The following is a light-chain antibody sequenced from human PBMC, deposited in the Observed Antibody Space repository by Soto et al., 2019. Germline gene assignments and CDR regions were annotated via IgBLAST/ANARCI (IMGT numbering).Light chain of an antibody. CDR1: SSDVGTYNL. CDR3: CSYAGNYIWV. CDR2: NVA. Sequence: QSVLTQPRSVSGSPGQSVTLSCDGSSSDVGTYNLVSWYQQHPGKAPKLMIFNVANRPSGVPYRFSGSKSGNTAYLTISGLQAEDEADYYCCSYAGNYIWVFGGGTKVTVL. V-gene: IGLV2-11*01. J-gene: IGLJ3*02.